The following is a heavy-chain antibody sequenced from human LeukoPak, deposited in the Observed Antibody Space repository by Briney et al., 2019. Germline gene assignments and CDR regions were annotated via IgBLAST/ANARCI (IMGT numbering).Heavy chain of an antibody. Sequence: PGGSLRLSCTASGFTFSSYSMNWVRQAPGKGLEWVSYISSSSSTIYYADSVKGRFTISRDNAKNSLYLQMNSLRAEDTAVYYCARDLSGSYSYYYYYGMDVWGQGTTVTVSS. J-gene: IGHJ6*02. D-gene: IGHD3-10*01. V-gene: IGHV3-48*01. CDR2: ISSSSSTI. CDR1: GFTFSSYS. CDR3: ARDLSGSYSYYYYYGMDV.